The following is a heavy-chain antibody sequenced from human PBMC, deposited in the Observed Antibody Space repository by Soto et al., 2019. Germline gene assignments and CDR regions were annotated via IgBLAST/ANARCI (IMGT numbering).Heavy chain of an antibody. CDR3: ARSEEDSDYYYYGMDV. CDR1: GDTVSSNSVA. V-gene: IGHV6-1*01. J-gene: IGHJ6*02. D-gene: IGHD2-15*01. Sequence: QTLSLTCVGSGDTVSSNSVAWDWVRQSPSRGLEWLGRTYYRSRWYSDYAVTVRSRIDINADTSKNQVSLQLNSVTPEDTAVYYCARSEEDSDYYYYGMDVWGQGTTVTVSS. CDR2: TYYRSRWYS.